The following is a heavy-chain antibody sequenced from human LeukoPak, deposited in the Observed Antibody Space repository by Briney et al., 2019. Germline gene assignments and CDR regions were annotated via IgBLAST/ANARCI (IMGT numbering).Heavy chain of an antibody. Sequence: GGSLRLSCAASGFTFSDYYMSWIRQAPGKGLEWVSYISSSGSTIYYADSVKGRFTISRDNAKNSLYLQMNSLRAEDTAVYYCAREVFYDSLLFDYWGQGTLVTVSS. V-gene: IGHV3-11*01. CDR2: ISSSGSTI. J-gene: IGHJ4*02. D-gene: IGHD3-3*01. CDR1: GFTFSDYY. CDR3: AREVFYDSLLFDY.